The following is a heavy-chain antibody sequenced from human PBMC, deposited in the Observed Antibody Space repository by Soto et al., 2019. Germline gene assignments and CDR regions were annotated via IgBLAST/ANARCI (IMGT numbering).Heavy chain of an antibody. D-gene: IGHD5-12*01. V-gene: IGHV3-23*01. Sequence: EVQLLESGGGLVQPGGSLRLSCAASGFTFSSSAMSWVRQAPGKGLDWVSAISGNGDTTYYADSVKGRFTISRDISKNTLYLQMNRLRAEDTAVYYCAKIRGYDLGSTTFQHWGQGTLVTVSS. CDR1: GFTFSSSA. CDR3: AKIRGYDLGSTTFQH. CDR2: ISGNGDTT. J-gene: IGHJ1*01.